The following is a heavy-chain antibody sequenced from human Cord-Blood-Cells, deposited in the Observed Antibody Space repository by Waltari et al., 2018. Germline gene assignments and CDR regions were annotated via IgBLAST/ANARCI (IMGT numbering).Heavy chain of an antibody. CDR2: INHSGST. CDR1: GGSFSGYY. Sequence: QVQLQQWGAGLLKPSETLSLTCAVHGGSFSGYYWSWIRQPPGKGLEWIGEINHSGSTNYNPSLKSRVTISVDTSKNQFSLKLSSVTAADTAVYYCARGTGDDYWGQGTLVTVSS. CDR3: ARGTGDDY. V-gene: IGHV4-34*01. D-gene: IGHD7-27*01. J-gene: IGHJ4*02.